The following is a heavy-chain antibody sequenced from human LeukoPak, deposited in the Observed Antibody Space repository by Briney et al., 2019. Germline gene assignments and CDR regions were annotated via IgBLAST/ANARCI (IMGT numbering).Heavy chain of an antibody. CDR2: INTDGSST. V-gene: IGHV3-74*01. J-gene: IGHJ4*02. CDR1: GFTFSSYW. D-gene: IGHD1-26*01. CDR3: ARNPAGATTPLDY. Sequence: GGSLRLSCAASGFTFSSYWMHWVRQAPGKGLVWVSRINTDGSSTSYADSVKGRFTISRDNAKNTLYLQMNSLRAEDTAVYYCARNPAGATTPLDYWGQGTLVTVSS.